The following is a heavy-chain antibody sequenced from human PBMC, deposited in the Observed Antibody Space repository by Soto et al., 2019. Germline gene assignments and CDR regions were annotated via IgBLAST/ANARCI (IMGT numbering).Heavy chain of an antibody. CDR3: ARGPRNIVVVQAAMQVRVLRIGMDV. CDR1: GGSFSGYY. D-gene: IGHD2-2*01. J-gene: IGHJ6*02. V-gene: IGHV4-34*01. CDR2: INHSGST. Sequence: SETLSLTCAVYGGSFSGYYWSWIRQPPGKGLEWIGEINHSGSTNYNPSLKSRVTISVDTSKNQFSLKLSSVTAADTAVYYCARGPRNIVVVQAAMQVRVLRIGMDVWGQGTTVTVSS.